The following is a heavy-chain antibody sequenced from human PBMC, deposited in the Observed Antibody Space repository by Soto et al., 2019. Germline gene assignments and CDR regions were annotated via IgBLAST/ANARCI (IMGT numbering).Heavy chain of an antibody. CDR2: IYPGDSDT. CDR3: ARASGSGSSYSPADS. V-gene: IGHV5-51*01. CDR1: GYSFTSYW. Sequence: LGESLKISCKGSGYSFTSYWIGWVRQMPGKGLEWMGIIYPGDSDTRYSPSFQGQVTISADKSISTAYLQWSSLKASDTAMYYCARASGSGSSYSPADSWGQGTLVTVSS. D-gene: IGHD3-10*01. J-gene: IGHJ4*02.